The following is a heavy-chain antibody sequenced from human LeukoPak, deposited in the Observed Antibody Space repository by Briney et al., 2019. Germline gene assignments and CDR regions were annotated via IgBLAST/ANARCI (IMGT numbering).Heavy chain of an antibody. Sequence: GGSLRLSCAASGFTFDDYGMSWVRQALGKGLEWVSGINWNGGSTGYADSVKGRFTISRDNAKNSLYLQMNSLRAEDTALYYCARLYYYDSSGLGDYWGQGTLVTVSS. CDR3: ARLYYYDSSGLGDY. J-gene: IGHJ4*02. V-gene: IGHV3-20*04. D-gene: IGHD3-22*01. CDR2: INWNGGST. CDR1: GFTFDDYG.